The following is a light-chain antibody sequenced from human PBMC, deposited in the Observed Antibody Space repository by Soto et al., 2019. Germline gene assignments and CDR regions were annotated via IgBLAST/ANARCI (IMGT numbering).Light chain of an antibody. Sequence: EIVFTQSPATLSLSPGERATLSCRASQTITTYLAWYQQKPGQPPRLLIYGASNRATGTPARFSGSGSGTDFTLTISNLEPEDFAVYYCQQRSNWPANFGQGTRLEI. J-gene: IGKJ5*01. V-gene: IGKV3-11*01. CDR2: GAS. CDR3: QQRSNWPAN. CDR1: QTITTY.